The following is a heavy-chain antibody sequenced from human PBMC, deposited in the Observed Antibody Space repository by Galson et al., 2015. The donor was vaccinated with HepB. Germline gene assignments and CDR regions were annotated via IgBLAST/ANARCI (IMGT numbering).Heavy chain of an antibody. CDR2: INTNTGNS. Sequence: SVKVSCKASGYIFTSYALNWVRQAPGQGLEWMGWINTNTGNSTYAQGFTGRFVFSLDPSVTTAYLQISSLKTEDTAVYYCATEDYVGSGYPLDYWGQGTLVTVSS. V-gene: IGHV7-4-1*02. D-gene: IGHD3-22*01. J-gene: IGHJ4*02. CDR3: ATEDYVGSGYPLDY. CDR1: GYIFTSYA.